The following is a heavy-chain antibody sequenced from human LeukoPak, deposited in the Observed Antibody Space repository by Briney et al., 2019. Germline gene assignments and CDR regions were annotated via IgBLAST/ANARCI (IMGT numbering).Heavy chain of an antibody. CDR3: ARAPNYYDSSGYYPPVDY. V-gene: IGHV1-18*01. CDR2: ISAYNANT. CDR1: GYTFTSFG. Sequence: ASVKVSCKASGYTFTSFGISWVRQAPGQGLEWMGWISAYNANTNFAQNLQGRVTMTTDTSTSTAYMELRSLRSDDTAVYYCARAPNYYDSSGYYPPVDYWGQGTLVTVSS. J-gene: IGHJ4*02. D-gene: IGHD3-22*01.